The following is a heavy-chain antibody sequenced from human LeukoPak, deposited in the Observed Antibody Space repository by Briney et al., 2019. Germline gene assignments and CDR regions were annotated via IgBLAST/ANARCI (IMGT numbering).Heavy chain of an antibody. V-gene: IGHV4-30-2*01. CDR1: GDSISRGGYS. Sequence: SETLSLTCAVSGDSISRGGYSWSWIRQPPGKGLEWIGYIYYSGSTYYNPSLKSRVTISVDTSKNQFSLKLSSVTAADTAVYYCAREFFLPFGELLSHDAFDIWGQGTMVTVSS. D-gene: IGHD3-10*01. CDR3: AREFFLPFGELLSHDAFDI. J-gene: IGHJ3*02. CDR2: IYYSGST.